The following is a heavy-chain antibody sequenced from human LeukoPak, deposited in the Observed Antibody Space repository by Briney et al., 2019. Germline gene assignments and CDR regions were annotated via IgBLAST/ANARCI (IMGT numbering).Heavy chain of an antibody. CDR2: IYYSGST. V-gene: IGHV4-39*01. J-gene: IGHJ4*02. CDR1: GGSITSSLYY. D-gene: IGHD6-13*01. CDR3: ASHAEKGYSSSWSYFDY. Sequence: PSETLSLTCTVSGGSITSSLYYWGWVRQPPGKGLEWIGSIYYSGSTYYNPSLKTRVTISVDTSKNQFSLDLSSVTAADTAVYFCASHAEKGYSSSWSYFDYWGQGILVIVPS.